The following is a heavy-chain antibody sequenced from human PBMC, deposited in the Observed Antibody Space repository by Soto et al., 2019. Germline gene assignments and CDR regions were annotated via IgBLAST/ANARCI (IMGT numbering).Heavy chain of an antibody. CDR1: GFTFSSYA. CDR3: AKDPRIQLWLYYFDY. J-gene: IGHJ4*02. D-gene: IGHD5-18*01. CDR2: ISGSGGST. V-gene: IGHV3-23*01. Sequence: GGSLRLSCAASGFTFSSYAMSWVRQAPGKGLEWVSAISGSGGSTYYADSVKGRFTISRDNSKNTLYLQMNSLRGEDTAVYYCAKDPRIQLWLYYFDYWGQGTLVTVSS.